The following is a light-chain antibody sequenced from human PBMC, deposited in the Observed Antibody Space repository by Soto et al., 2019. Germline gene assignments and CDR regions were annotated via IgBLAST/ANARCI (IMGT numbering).Light chain of an antibody. J-gene: IGKJ2*01. Sequence: AIRMTQSPSSLSASIGDRVTITCRASHVVSNYLAWYQQKPGKAPKALIYAASFLQSGVPSRFRGSGSGTDFSLTISFLQSEDFATYYCQHYYSYPYTFGQGTTLQMK. V-gene: IGKV1-8*01. CDR2: AAS. CDR3: QHYYSYPYT. CDR1: HVVSNY.